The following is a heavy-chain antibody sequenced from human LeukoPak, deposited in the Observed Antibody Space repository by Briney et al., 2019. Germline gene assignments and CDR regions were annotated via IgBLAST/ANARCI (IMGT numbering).Heavy chain of an antibody. Sequence: GGSLRLSCTASGFTFSFYWMTWVRQAPGKGLEWVANIEPAGSATYYVDSVKGRFTISRDNAKNLLYLQMNSLRAEDSAVYHCGRFGYVAAVDYWGQGTLVTVSS. D-gene: IGHD2-15*01. J-gene: IGHJ4*02. CDR3: GRFGYVAAVDY. CDR2: IEPAGSAT. V-gene: IGHV3-7*01. CDR1: GFTFSFYW.